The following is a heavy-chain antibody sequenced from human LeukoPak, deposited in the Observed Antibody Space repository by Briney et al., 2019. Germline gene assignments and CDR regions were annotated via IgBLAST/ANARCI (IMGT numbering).Heavy chain of an antibody. J-gene: IGHJ4*02. V-gene: IGHV3-21*01. CDR1: GFTFSSYS. Sequence: PGGSLGLSCAASGFTFSSYSMNWVRQAPGKGLEWVSSISSSSNYIYYADSVKGRFTISRDNAKNSLYLQMNSLRAEDTAVYYCARDVAGIYTFDYWGQGTLVTVSS. CDR2: ISSSSNYI. CDR3: ARDVAGIYTFDY.